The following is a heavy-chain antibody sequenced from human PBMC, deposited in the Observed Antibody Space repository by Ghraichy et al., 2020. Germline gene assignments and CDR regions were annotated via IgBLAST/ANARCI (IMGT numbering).Heavy chain of an antibody. V-gene: IGHV4-59*01. D-gene: IGHD4-11*01. CDR1: GGSISSYY. CDR3: ARVRSIYRGTVTPSLDYYYGMDV. CDR2: IYYSGST. Sequence: SETLSLTCTVSGGSISSYYWSWIRQPPGKGLEWIGYIYYSGSTNYNPSLKSRVTISVDTSKNQFSLKLSSVTAADTAVYYCARVRSIYRGTVTPSLDYYYGMDVWGQGTTVTVSS. J-gene: IGHJ6*02.